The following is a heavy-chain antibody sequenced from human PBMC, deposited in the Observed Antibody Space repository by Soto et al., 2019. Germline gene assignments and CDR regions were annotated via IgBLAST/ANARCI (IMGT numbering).Heavy chain of an antibody. D-gene: IGHD6-19*01. CDR1: GFTFSSYA. CDR2: ISGSGGST. CDR3: AKDIPRGYSRGRKVFGFDY. J-gene: IGHJ4*02. Sequence: GGSLRLSCAASGFTFSSYAMSWVRQAPGKGLEWVSAISGSGGSTYYADSVKGRFTISRDNSKNTLYLQMNSLRAEDTAVYYCAKDIPRGYSRGRKVFGFDYWGQGPLVTVSS. V-gene: IGHV3-23*01.